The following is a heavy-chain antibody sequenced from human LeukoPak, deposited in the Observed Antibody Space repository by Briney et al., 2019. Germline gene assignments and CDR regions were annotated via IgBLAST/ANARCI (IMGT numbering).Heavy chain of an antibody. Sequence: GGSLRLSCAASGFTFSSYSMNWVRQAPGNGLEWVSSISSSSSYIYYADSVKGRFTISRDNAKDSMYLQMNSLRAEDTAVYYCARGLPYSSSPNWFDPWGQGTLVTVAS. CDR2: ISSSSSYI. CDR3: ARGLPYSSSPNWFDP. D-gene: IGHD6-13*01. J-gene: IGHJ5*02. CDR1: GFTFSSYS. V-gene: IGHV3-21*01.